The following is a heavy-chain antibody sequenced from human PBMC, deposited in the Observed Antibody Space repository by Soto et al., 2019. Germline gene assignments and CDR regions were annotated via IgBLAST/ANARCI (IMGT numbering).Heavy chain of an antibody. CDR3: ARDPLGYSSTHFFVK. D-gene: IGHD6-13*01. CDR2: IYYSGST. J-gene: IGHJ4*02. Sequence: SETLSLTCSVSGASVSSGSHYWSWIRQSPGKGLEWIGFIYYSGSTNYNPSLKSRVTISVDTSKNQFSLKVSSLTAADTSAYFCARDPLGYSSTHFFVKWGQGTLVNVPS. CDR1: GASVSSGSHY. V-gene: IGHV4-61*01.